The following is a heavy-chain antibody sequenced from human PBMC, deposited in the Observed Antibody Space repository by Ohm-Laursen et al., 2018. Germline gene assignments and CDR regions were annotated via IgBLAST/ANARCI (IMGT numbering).Heavy chain of an antibody. Sequence: SLRLSCAASGFTFDDYAMHWVRQAPGKGLEWVSGISWNSGSIGYADSVKGRFTISRDNAKNSLYLQMNSLRSEDTAVYYCAREGAIKIRVYYYYGMGVWGQGTTVTVSS. J-gene: IGHJ6*02. CDR2: ISWNSGSI. V-gene: IGHV3-9*01. CDR3: AREGAIKIRVYYYYGMGV. CDR1: GFTFDDYA. D-gene: IGHD2-2*01.